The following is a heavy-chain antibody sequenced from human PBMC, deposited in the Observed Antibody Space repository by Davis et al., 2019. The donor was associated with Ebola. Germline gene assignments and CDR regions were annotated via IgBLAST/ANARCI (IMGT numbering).Heavy chain of an antibody. J-gene: IGHJ6*02. D-gene: IGHD4-17*01. CDR3: ARHLRDGDYYHGMDV. CDR1: GGSISSHY. Sequence: SETLSLTCTVSGGSISSHYWTWIRQPAGKGLEWIGHIPTSGSTNSNPSHKSRLTISVDTSKNQFSLKLSSGTAADTALYYCARHLRDGDYYHGMDVWGQGTTVTVSS. V-gene: IGHV4-4*07. CDR2: IPTSGST.